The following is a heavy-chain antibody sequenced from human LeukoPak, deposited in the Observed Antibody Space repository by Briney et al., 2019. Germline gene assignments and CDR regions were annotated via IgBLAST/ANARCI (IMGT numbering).Heavy chain of an antibody. Sequence: AAVKVSCKASVYTFTGYYMHWVRQAPGQGLEWMGWINPNSGGTNYAQKFQGRVTMTRDTSISTAYMELSRLRSDDTAVYYCARVAYYDSSCYYLFDYWGQGTLVTVSS. CDR3: ARVAYYDSSCYYLFDY. V-gene: IGHV1-2*02. J-gene: IGHJ4*02. CDR2: INPNSGGT. CDR1: VYTFTGYY. D-gene: IGHD3-22*01.